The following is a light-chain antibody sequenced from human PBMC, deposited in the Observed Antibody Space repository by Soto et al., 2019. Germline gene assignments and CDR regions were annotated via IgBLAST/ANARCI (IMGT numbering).Light chain of an antibody. CDR1: QSVKNY. V-gene: IGKV3-11*01. CDR2: DAS. Sequence: EMVLTQSPATLSLSPGERATLSCRASQSVKNYLAWYQQKPGQAPRLLIYDASNRATGIPARFSGSGSGTAFTLTISSLETEDSAVYYCQHRSNWPPVTFGGGTKVEIK. CDR3: QHRSNWPPVT. J-gene: IGKJ4*01.